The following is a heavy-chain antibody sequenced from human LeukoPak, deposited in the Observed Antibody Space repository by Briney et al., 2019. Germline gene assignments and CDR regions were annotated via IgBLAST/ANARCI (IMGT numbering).Heavy chain of an antibody. CDR2: FDPEDGET. CDR1: GYTLTELS. Sequence: ASVKVSCKVSGYTLTELSMHWVRQAPGKGLEWMGGFDPEDGETIYAQKFQGRVTMTRDTSTSTVYMELSSLRSEDTAVYYCARGDVVVPAAIRYYYGMDVWGQGTTVTVSS. D-gene: IGHD2-2*02. V-gene: IGHV1-24*01. J-gene: IGHJ6*02. CDR3: ARGDVVVPAAIRYYYGMDV.